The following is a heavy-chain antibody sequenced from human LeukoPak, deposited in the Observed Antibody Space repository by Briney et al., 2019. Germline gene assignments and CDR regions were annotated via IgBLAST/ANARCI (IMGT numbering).Heavy chain of an antibody. D-gene: IGHD6-19*01. J-gene: IGHJ4*02. Sequence: QPGGSLRLSCAASGFIFTKYWMSWVRQAPGKGLEWVSVIYSGGSTYYADSVKGRFTISRDNSKNTLYLQMNSLRAEDTAVYYCARDREEEQWPGSFEYWGQGTLVTVSS. V-gene: IGHV3-66*02. CDR3: ARDREEEQWPGSFEY. CDR2: IYSGGST. CDR1: GFIFTKYW.